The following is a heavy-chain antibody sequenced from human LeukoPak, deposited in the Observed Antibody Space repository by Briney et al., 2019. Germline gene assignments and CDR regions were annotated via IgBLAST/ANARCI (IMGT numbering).Heavy chain of an antibody. CDR2: ISSSSTI. J-gene: IGHJ4*02. Sequence: GGSLRLSCAAPGFTFSSYSMNWVRQAPGKGLEWVSYISSSSTIYYADSVKGRFTISRDNAKNSLYLQMNSLRAEDTAVYYCARPGNNYDILTGYSDDYFDYWGQGTLVTVSS. V-gene: IGHV3-48*04. CDR3: ARPGNNYDILTGYSDDYFDY. D-gene: IGHD3-9*01. CDR1: GFTFSSYS.